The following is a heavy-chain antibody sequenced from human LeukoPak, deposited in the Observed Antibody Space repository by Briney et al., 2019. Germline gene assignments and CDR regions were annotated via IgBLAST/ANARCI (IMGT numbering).Heavy chain of an antibody. J-gene: IGHJ3*02. D-gene: IGHD1-26*01. Sequence: ASVKVSCKASGYTFTGYYMHWVRQAPGQGLEWMGWINPNSGGTSYAQKFQGRVTMTRDTSISTAYMELSRLRSDDTAVYYCATARSGSSVAFDIWGQGTMVTVSS. CDR2: INPNSGGT. CDR3: ATARSGSSVAFDI. CDR1: GYTFTGYY. V-gene: IGHV1-2*02.